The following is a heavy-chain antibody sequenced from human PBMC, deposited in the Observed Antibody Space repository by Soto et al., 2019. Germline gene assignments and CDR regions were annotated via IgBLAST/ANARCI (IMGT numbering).Heavy chain of an antibody. V-gene: IGHV1-2*02. CDR3: ARDDYGGNSGVLVDF. CDR2: INPNSGGT. J-gene: IGHJ4*02. CDR1: GYTFTGHF. Sequence: GASVKVSCKASGYTFTGHFMHWVRQAPGQGFEWMGWINPNSGGTNYVQRFQGRVSMTRGTSISTAYMELSRLTSDDTAVYYCARDDYGGNSGVLVDFWGQGTLVTVSS. D-gene: IGHD4-17*01.